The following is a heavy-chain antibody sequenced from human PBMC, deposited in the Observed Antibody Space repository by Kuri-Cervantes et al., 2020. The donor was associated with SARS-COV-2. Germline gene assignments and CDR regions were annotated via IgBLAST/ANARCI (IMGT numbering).Heavy chain of an antibody. V-gene: IGHV4-38-2*02. CDR2: IYHSGST. J-gene: IGHJ4*02. D-gene: IGHD5-24*01. CDR3: GRVSWLQLWHRYSDS. Sequence: GSLRLSCTVSGGSISSGYYWGWIRQPPGKGLEWIGSIYHSGSTYYNPSLKSRVTISVDTSKNQVSLRLTSATAADTAVYYCGRVSWLQLWHRYSDSWGQGTLVTVSS. CDR1: GGSISSGYY.